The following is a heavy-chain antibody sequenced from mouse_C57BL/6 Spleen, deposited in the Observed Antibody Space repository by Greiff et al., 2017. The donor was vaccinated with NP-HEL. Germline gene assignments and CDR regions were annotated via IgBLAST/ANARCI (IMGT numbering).Heavy chain of an antibody. J-gene: IGHJ1*03. CDR2: IDPSDSYT. CDR3: ARHYSNYGYFDV. CDR1: GYTFTSYW. D-gene: IGHD2-5*01. V-gene: IGHV1-59*01. Sequence: QVQLQQPGAELVRPGTSVKLSCKASGYTFTSYWMHWVKQRPGQGLEWIGVIDPSDSYTNYNQKFKGKATLTVDTSSSTAYMQLSSLTSEDSAVYYCARHYSNYGYFDVWGTGTTVTVAS.